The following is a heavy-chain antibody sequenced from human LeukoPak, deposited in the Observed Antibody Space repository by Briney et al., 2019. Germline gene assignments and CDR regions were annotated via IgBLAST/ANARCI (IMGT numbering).Heavy chain of an antibody. CDR2: ISWNSGSI. V-gene: IGHV3-9*01. J-gene: IGHJ4*02. D-gene: IGHD6-19*01. Sequence: GGSLTLSCAASGFTFDDYAMHWVRQAPGKGLEWVSGISWNSGSIGYADSVKGRFTISRDNAKNSLYLQMNSLRAEDTALYYCAKDSQWLVRGRIDYWGQGTLVTVSS. CDR1: GFTFDDYA. CDR3: AKDSQWLVRGRIDY.